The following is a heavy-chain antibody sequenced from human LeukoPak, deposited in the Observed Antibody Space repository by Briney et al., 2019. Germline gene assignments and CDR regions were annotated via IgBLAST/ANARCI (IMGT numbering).Heavy chain of an antibody. CDR2: IHYNGNT. Sequence: SETLSLTCTVSGDSVRSDSSHWSWIRQPPGKGLEWIGYIHYNGNTNYNPSLKSRVTISLDKPKNQFSLELSSVTAADTAVYYCARNRGWYATDVWGQGATVTVSS. CDR3: ARNRGWYATDV. D-gene: IGHD3-10*01. J-gene: IGHJ6*02. V-gene: IGHV4-61*01. CDR1: GDSVRSDSSH.